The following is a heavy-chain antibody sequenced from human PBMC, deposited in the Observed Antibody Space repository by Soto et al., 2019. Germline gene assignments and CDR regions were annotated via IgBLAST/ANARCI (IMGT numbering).Heavy chain of an antibody. CDR3: ARDSLTIFGVVGWFDP. Sequence: GGSLRLSCAASGFTFSSYSMNWVRQAPGKGLEWVSYISSSSSTIYYADSVKGRFTISRDNAKNSLYLQMNSLRDEDTAVYYCARDSLTIFGVVGWFDPWGQGTLVTVSS. D-gene: IGHD3-3*01. CDR2: ISSSSSTI. J-gene: IGHJ5*02. V-gene: IGHV3-48*02. CDR1: GFTFSSYS.